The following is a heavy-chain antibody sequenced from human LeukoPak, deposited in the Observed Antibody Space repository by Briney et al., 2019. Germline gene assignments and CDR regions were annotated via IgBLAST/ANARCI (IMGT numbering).Heavy chain of an antibody. CDR1: GYTFTGYY. CDR3: ARDIAVAGTVDY. Sequence: ASEKVPCKASGYTFTGYYMHWVRQAPGQGLEWMGWINPNSGGTNYAQKFQGRVTMTRDTSISTAYMELSRLRSDDTAVYYCARDIAVAGTVDYWGQGTLVTVSS. V-gene: IGHV1-2*02. D-gene: IGHD6-19*01. J-gene: IGHJ4*02. CDR2: INPNSGGT.